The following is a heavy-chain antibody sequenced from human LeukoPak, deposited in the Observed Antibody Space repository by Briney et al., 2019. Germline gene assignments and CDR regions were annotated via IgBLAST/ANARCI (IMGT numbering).Heavy chain of an antibody. V-gene: IGHV1-46*01. CDR2: INPSGGST. CDR1: AYTFTIYY. CDR3: ARALATD. D-gene: IGHD5-12*01. Sequence: ASVTVSCTASAYTFTIYYMHWVRQAPGQGLEWMGIINPSGGSTSYAQKFQGRVTMTRDTSTSTVYMELSSLRSEDTAVYYCARALATDWGQGTLVTVSS. J-gene: IGHJ4*02.